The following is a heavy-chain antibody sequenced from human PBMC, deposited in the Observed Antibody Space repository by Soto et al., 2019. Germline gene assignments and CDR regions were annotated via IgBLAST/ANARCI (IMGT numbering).Heavy chain of an antibody. D-gene: IGHD2-8*01. Sequence: QLQLQESGPGLVKPSETLSLTCTVSGGSISSSSYYWGWIRQPPGKGLEWIGSIYYSGSTYYNPSLKSRVTISVATSKNQFSLKLSSVTAADTAVYYCARNELGYCTNGVCSSFFDYWGQGTLVTVSS. V-gene: IGHV4-39*01. CDR3: ARNELGYCTNGVCSSFFDY. J-gene: IGHJ4*02. CDR2: IYYSGST. CDR1: GGSISSSSYY.